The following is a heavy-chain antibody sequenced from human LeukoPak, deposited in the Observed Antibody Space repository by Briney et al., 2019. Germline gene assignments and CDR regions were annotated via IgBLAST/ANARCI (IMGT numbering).Heavy chain of an antibody. J-gene: IGHJ5*02. CDR2: INHSGST. V-gene: IGHV4-34*01. Sequence: SETLSLTCAVYGGSFSGYYWSWIRQPPGKGLEWIGEINHSGSTNYNPSLKSRVTISVDTSKNQFSLKLSSVTAADTAVYYCARVYGANPPDAWGQGTLVTVSS. D-gene: IGHD4-17*01. CDR1: GGSFSGYY. CDR3: ARVYGANPPDA.